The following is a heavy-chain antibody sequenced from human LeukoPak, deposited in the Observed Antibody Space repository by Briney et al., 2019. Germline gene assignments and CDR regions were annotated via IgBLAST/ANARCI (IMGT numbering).Heavy chain of an antibody. CDR3: ARTYSSGWYRLEYFQH. CDR1: GYTFTSYG. Sequence: ASVKVSCKASGYTFTSYGISWVRQAPGQGLEWMGGIIPIFGTANYAQKFQGRVTITADESTSTAYMELSSLRSEDTAVYYCARTYSSGWYRLEYFQHWGQGTLVTVSS. CDR2: IIPIFGTA. J-gene: IGHJ1*01. V-gene: IGHV1-69*13. D-gene: IGHD6-19*01.